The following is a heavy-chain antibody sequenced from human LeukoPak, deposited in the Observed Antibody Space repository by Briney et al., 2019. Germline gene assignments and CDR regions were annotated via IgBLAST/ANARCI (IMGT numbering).Heavy chain of an antibody. CDR1: GFTFDDYA. J-gene: IGHJ4*02. Sequence: GRSLRLSCAASGFTFDDYAMHWVRQAPGKGLEWVSGISWNSGSIGYADSVKGRFTISRDNAKSSLYLQMNSLRAEDMALYYCAKGEGPDSSGWYFDYWGQGTLVTVSS. CDR3: AKGEGPDSSGWYFDY. V-gene: IGHV3-9*03. CDR2: ISWNSGSI. D-gene: IGHD6-19*01.